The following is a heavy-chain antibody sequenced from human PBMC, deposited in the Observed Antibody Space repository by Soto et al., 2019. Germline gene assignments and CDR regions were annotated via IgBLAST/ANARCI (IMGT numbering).Heavy chain of an antibody. J-gene: IGHJ4*01. CDR1: GGSISSYY. V-gene: IGHV4-59*08. CDR3: ARLYYDSSAYYYFDH. Sequence: SETLSLTCTVSGGSISSYYWSWIRQPPGKGLEWIGHIYYSGSTNYNPSLKSRVTISVDTSKNQFSLKLSSVSAADTAVYYCARLYYDSSAYYYFDHWGRGTLVT. CDR2: IYYSGST. D-gene: IGHD3-22*01.